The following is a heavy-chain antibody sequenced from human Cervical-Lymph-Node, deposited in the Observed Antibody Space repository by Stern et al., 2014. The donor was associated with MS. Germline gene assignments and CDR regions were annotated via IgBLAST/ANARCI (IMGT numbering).Heavy chain of an antibody. CDR3: ATWGAGSSPPLFY. Sequence: QEQLGQSGSELKKPGASVKVSCKASGYNLTTYAINWVRQAPGQGLEWLGWINTKTGNPTFAQGFTGRFVFSLDTTINTAYLRISSLKAEDSAVYYCATWGAGSSPPLFYWGQGTLVTVSS. V-gene: IGHV7-4-1*02. J-gene: IGHJ4*02. CDR2: INTKTGNP. CDR1: GYNLTTYA. D-gene: IGHD6-6*01.